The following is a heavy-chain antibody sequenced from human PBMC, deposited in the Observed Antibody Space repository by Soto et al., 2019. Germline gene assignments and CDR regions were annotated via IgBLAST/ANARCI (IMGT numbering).Heavy chain of an antibody. CDR1: GGSFSGYY. D-gene: IGHD5-12*01. CDR2: INHSGST. CDR3: ARVTLDIVATTLFDY. J-gene: IGHJ4*02. Sequence: SETLSLTCAVYGGSFSGYYWSWIRQPPGKGLEWIGEINHSGSTNYNPSLKSRVTISVDTSKNQSSLKLSSVTAADTAVYYCARVTLDIVATTLFDYWGQGTLVTVSS. V-gene: IGHV4-34*01.